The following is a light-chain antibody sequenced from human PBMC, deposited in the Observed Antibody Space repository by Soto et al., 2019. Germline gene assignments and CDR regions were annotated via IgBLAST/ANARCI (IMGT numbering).Light chain of an antibody. Sequence: EIVMTQSPATLSVSPGERATLSCRASHSVFSSLAWYQQKPGQAPRLLIYGAATRATGIPSRFSGSGSGTEFTLTISSLQSEDFAVYYCQQYHNWPAFGQGTKVDIK. CDR2: GAA. J-gene: IGKJ1*01. CDR3: QQYHNWPA. V-gene: IGKV3-15*01. CDR1: HSVFSS.